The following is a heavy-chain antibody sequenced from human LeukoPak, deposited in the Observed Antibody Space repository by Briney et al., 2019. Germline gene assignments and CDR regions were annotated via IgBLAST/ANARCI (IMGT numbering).Heavy chain of an antibody. CDR2: IYTSGST. D-gene: IGHD3-10*01. V-gene: IGHV4-61*02. J-gene: IGHJ4*02. CDR1: GGSISSGSYY. CDR3: ARAGKALLWFGTEYDQYYFDY. Sequence: PSQTLSLTCTVSGGSISSGSYYWSWIRQPAGKGLEWIGRIYTSGSTNYNPSLKSRVTISVDTSKNQFSLKLSSVTAADTAVYYCARAGKALLWFGTEYDQYYFDYWGQGTLVTVSS.